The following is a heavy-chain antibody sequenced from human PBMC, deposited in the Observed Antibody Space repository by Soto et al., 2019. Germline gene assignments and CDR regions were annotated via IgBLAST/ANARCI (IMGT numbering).Heavy chain of an antibody. CDR1: GGSISSSSYY. V-gene: IGHV4-39*01. Sequence: SETLSLTCTVSGGSISSSSYYWVWIRQPPGKGLEWIGSIYYSGSTYYNPSLTSRVTISVDTSKNQFSLKLSSVSAADTAVYYCARRSSWSGLFAYWGQGTLVTVSS. D-gene: IGHD3-3*01. CDR3: ARRSSWSGLFAY. CDR2: IYYSGST. J-gene: IGHJ4*02.